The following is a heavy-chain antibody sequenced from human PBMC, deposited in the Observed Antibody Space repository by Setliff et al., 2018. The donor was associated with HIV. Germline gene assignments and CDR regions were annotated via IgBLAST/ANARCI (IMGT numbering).Heavy chain of an antibody. J-gene: IGHJ4*02. Sequence: SETLSLTCTVSGGSISSSIYYWGWIRQPPGRGLEWIGFIYYSGSTYYYGGSTYYNPSLKSRVTISVDTSKNQFSLKLSSVTAADTAVYYCARHDTEYSSYPIDYWGQGNLVTVSS. V-gene: IGHV4-39*01. CDR1: GGSISSSIYY. CDR2: IYYSGSTYYYGGST. CDR3: ARHDTEYSSYPIDY. D-gene: IGHD6-6*01.